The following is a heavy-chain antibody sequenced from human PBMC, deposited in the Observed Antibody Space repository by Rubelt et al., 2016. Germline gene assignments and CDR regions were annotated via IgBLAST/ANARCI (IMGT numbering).Heavy chain of an antibody. CDR1: GGSISSSSYY. V-gene: IGHV4-39*07. D-gene: IGHD2-2*01. CDR3: AREVVPAARGGWFDT. CDR2: IYYSGST. J-gene: IGHJ5*02. Sequence: QLQLQESGPGLVKPSETLSLTCTVSGGSISSSSYYWGWIRQPPGKGLEWIGSIYYSGSTYYNRPLTSRVTISVDTSKNPFSQKLGSVTAAETAVYYCAREVVPAARGGWFDTWGQGTLVTVSS.